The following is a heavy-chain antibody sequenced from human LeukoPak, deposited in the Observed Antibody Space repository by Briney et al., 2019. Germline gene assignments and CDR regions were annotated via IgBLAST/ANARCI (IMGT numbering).Heavy chain of an antibody. D-gene: IGHD6-19*01. J-gene: IGHJ4*02. V-gene: IGHV3-66*01. CDR2: IHIGNST. CDR3: ARGVPSGVDYFDY. Sequence: PGGSLRLSCAASGFTVSSNDMSWVRQAPGKGLEWVSIIHIGNSTYYADSVKGRFTISRDNSKNTLYLQMNSLRAEDTAVYFCARGVPSGVDYFDYWGQGTLVTVSS. CDR1: GFTVSSND.